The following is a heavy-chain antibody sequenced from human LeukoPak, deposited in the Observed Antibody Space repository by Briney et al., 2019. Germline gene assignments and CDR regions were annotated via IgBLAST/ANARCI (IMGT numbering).Heavy chain of an antibody. J-gene: IGHJ4*02. CDR2: MNPNSGNT. V-gene: IGHV1-8*01. Sequence: GASMKVSCKAAGYTFTSYGINWVRQATGQGLEWMGWMNPNSGNTGYGQKFQGRVTMTRNTSISTAYMELSSLRSEDTAVYYCARGSAVMAYEFDYWGQGTLVTVSS. D-gene: IGHD2-21*01. CDR1: GYTFTSYG. CDR3: ARGSAVMAYEFDY.